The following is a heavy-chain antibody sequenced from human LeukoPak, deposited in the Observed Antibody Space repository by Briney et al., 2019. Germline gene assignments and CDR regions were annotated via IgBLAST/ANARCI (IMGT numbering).Heavy chain of an antibody. D-gene: IGHD6-19*01. J-gene: IGHJ4*02. CDR3: AKDIAVAGDYYFDY. V-gene: IGHV3-30*18. CDR2: ISYDGSNK. Sequence: GRSLRLSCAASGFTFSSYGMHWVRQAPGKGLEWVAVISYDGSNKYYADSVKGRFTISRDNSKNTLYLQMNSLRAEDPAVYYCAKDIAVAGDYYFDYWGQGTLVTVSS. CDR1: GFTFSSYG.